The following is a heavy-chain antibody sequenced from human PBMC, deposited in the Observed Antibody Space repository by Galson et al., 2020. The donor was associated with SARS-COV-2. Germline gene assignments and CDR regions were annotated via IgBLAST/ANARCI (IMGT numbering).Heavy chain of an antibody. Sequence: SETLSLTCAVYGGSFSGYFWSWIRQPPGKGLEWIGEVNHSGSTNYNPSLKSQVTISVDTSKNQFSLRLSSVTAADTAVYYCARLHYGEYAPEAFDIWGPGTRVTVAS. D-gene: IGHD4-17*01. CDR2: VNHSGST. CDR1: GGSFSGYF. J-gene: IGHJ3*02. CDR3: ARLHYGEYAPEAFDI. V-gene: IGHV4-34*01.